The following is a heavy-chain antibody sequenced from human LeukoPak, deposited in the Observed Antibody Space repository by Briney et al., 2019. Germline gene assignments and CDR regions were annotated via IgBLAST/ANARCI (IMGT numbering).Heavy chain of an antibody. Sequence: GSLRLSCAASGFTFSSYAMSWVRQAPGKGLEWIGEINHSGSTNYNPSLKSRVTISVDTSKNQFSLKLSSVTAADTAVYYCASFNNYYDSSGYFDYWGQGTLVTVSS. J-gene: IGHJ4*02. CDR2: INHSGST. V-gene: IGHV4-34*01. D-gene: IGHD3-22*01. CDR1: GFTFSSYA. CDR3: ASFNNYYDSSGYFDY.